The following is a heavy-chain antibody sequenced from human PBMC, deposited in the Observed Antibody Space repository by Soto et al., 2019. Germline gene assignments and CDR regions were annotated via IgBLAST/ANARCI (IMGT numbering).Heavy chain of an antibody. CDR2: ISTYNGDT. J-gene: IGHJ6*02. CDR3: ARQGSWPYYYYGLDV. Sequence: QVQLVQSGPEVRKPGASVKVPCEASGYTFTTSVISWVRQVPVQGLEWMGWISTYNGDTNAAQNFQGRLLMTADTSTGTAYMELMSLKSDDTAVYYCARQGSWPYYYYGLDVWGQGTTVTVSS. CDR1: GYTFTTSV. V-gene: IGHV1-18*01. D-gene: IGHD1-26*01.